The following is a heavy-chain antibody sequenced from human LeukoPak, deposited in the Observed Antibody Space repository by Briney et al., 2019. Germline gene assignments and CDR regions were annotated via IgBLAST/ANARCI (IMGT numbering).Heavy chain of an antibody. CDR1: GFTFSSYS. CDR3: ARDIAAAGTWFDY. J-gene: IGHJ4*02. Sequence: PGGSLRLSCAASGFTFSSYSMNWVRQATGKGLEWVSSISSSSSYIYYADSVKGRFTISRDNAKNSLYLQMNSLRAEDTAVYYCARDIAAAGTWFDYWGQGTLVTVSS. V-gene: IGHV3-21*01. CDR2: ISSSSSYI. D-gene: IGHD6-13*01.